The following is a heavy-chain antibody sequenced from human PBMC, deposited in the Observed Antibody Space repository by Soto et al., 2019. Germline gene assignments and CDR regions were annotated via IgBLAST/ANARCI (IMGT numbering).Heavy chain of an antibody. CDR3: ARVERVTATTVVDAFDI. CDR2: MSHSGGT. J-gene: IGHJ3*02. D-gene: IGHD2-21*02. CDR1: GGFVTSGSYY. Sequence: QVQLQQWGAGLLKPSETLSLTCAVYGGFVTSGSYYWSWIRQPPGKGLEWIGEMSHSGGTHFNPSLKSRVTISVDTAKNQFTLKMSSVTAADTALYYCARVERVTATTVVDAFDIWGRGTMVTVFS. V-gene: IGHV4-34*01.